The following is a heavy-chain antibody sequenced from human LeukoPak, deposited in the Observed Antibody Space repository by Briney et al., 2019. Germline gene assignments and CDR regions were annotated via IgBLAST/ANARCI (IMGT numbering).Heavy chain of an antibody. CDR1: GYTFTSYD. J-gene: IGHJ4*02. Sequence: GASVRVSCKASGYTFTSYDISWVRQAPGQGLEWMGWISAYNGNTNYAQKLQGRVTMTTDTSTSTAYMELRSLRSDDTAVYYCASQKLDSGWYYFDYWGQGTLVTVSS. CDR3: ASQKLDSGWYYFDY. D-gene: IGHD6-19*01. CDR2: ISAYNGNT. V-gene: IGHV1-18*01.